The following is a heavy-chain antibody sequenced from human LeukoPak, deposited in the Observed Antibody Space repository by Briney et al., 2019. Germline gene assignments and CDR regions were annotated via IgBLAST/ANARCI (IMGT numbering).Heavy chain of an antibody. CDR3: AREWELLLDY. V-gene: IGHV4-31*03. CDR2: IYYSGST. D-gene: IGHD1-26*01. CDR1: GGSISSGGYY. Sequence: SQTLSLTCTVSGGSISSGGYYWSWIRQHPGKGLEWIGYIYYSGSTYYNPSLKSRVIISVDTSKNQFSLKLSSVTAADTAVYYCAREWELLLDYWGQGTLVTVSS. J-gene: IGHJ4*02.